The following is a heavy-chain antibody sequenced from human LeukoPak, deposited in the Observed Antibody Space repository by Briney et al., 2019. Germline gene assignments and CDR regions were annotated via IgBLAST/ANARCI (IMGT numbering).Heavy chain of an antibody. J-gene: IGHJ4*02. CDR1: GYSFTAYY. CDR2: INPTSGST. V-gene: IGHV1-2*02. CDR3: AGGNLSGDHDF. Sequence: ASVTVSCKASGYSFTAYYIHWVRQAPGQGLEWMGWINPTSGSTNYAQTFQGRVTLTSDTSITTAYMELSRLKSDDTAVYYCAGGNLSGDHDFWGQGTLVTVSS. D-gene: IGHD1-26*01.